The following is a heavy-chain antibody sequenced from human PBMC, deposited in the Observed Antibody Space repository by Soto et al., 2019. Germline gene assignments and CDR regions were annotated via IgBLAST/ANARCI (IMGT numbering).Heavy chain of an antibody. J-gene: IGHJ4*02. CDR2: INSDGSST. V-gene: IGHV3-74*01. CDR3: ARALPQYSPSSRGFDY. CDR1: GFTFSSYW. D-gene: IGHD6-6*01. Sequence: PGGSLRLSCAASGFTFSSYWMYWVRQVPGKGLVWVSRINSDGSSTSYADSVKGRFTISRDNAENTLYLQMNSLRAEDTAVYFCARALPQYSPSSRGFDYGGRGTLVPVPS.